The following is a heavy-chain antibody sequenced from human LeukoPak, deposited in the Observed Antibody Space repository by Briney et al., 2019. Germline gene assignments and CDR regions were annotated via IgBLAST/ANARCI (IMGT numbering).Heavy chain of an antibody. Sequence: GGSLRLSCAASGFTFSSYAMSWVRQAPGKGVEGVSAISGSGGSTYYADSVKGRFTISRDNSKNTLYLQMNSLGAEDTAVYYCAKEGGGSCCYYFDYWGQGTLVTVSS. J-gene: IGHJ4*02. V-gene: IGHV3-23*01. CDR2: ISGSGGST. CDR3: AKEGGGSCCYYFDY. D-gene: IGHD2-15*01. CDR1: GFTFSSYA.